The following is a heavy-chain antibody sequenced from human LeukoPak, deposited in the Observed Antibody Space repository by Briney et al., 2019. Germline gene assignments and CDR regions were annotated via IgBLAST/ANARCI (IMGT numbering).Heavy chain of an antibody. Sequence: TSETLSLTCTVSGGSITSHYWTCIRQPAGKGLEWIGRIYISGSTNYNPSLKSRVTISVDTSNNQFSLKLSSVTAADTAVYYCARHGGSYDFDFWGQGTLVTVSS. D-gene: IGHD1-26*01. J-gene: IGHJ4*02. CDR1: GGSITSHY. CDR2: IYISGST. V-gene: IGHV4-4*07. CDR3: ARHGGSYDFDF.